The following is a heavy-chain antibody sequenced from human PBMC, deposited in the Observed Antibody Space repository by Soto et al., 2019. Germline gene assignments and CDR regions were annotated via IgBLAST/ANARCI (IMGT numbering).Heavy chain of an antibody. CDR3: ARSQGSSTSLEIYYYYYYGMDV. V-gene: IGHV1-69*01. CDR2: IIPIPGTA. CDR1: GGTFGSYA. D-gene: IGHD2-2*01. J-gene: IGHJ6*02. Sequence: QVQLVQSGAEVKKPWSSVKVSCKASGGTFGSYAISWVRQAPGQGLEWMGGIIPIPGTANYAQKFQGRVTIAADEYTSTAYMELSSLRSEDTAVYYCARSQGSSTSLEIYYYYYYGMDVWGQGTTVTVSS.